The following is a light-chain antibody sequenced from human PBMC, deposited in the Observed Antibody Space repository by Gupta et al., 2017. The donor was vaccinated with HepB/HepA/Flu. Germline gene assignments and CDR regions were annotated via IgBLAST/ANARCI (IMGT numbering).Light chain of an antibody. J-gene: IGLJ3*02. CDR1: TSNIGSNF. V-gene: IGLV1-44*01. Sequence: QSFLPHPPPPPPTPGQGATISCSGSTSNIGSNFVSWYQQVPGSAPKLLIYSNNQRPSGVPDRFSGSKSGTSASLAISGIQSDDEADYYCAAWDDSLSGPNWVFGGGTKVTV. CDR2: SNN. CDR3: AAWDDSLSGPNWV.